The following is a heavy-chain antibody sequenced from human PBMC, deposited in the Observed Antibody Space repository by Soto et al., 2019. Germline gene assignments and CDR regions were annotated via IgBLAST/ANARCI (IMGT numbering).Heavy chain of an antibody. V-gene: IGHV4-61*08. CDR1: GGSISSGGYY. CDR2: IYYSGST. D-gene: IGHD4-4*01. Sequence: SETLSLTCTVSGGSISSGGYYWSWIRQHPGKGLEWIGYIYYSGSTNYNPSLKSRVTISVDTSKNQFSLKLSSVTAADTAVYYCARYPYARYSNYNHPENNWFDPWGQGTLVTVSS. CDR3: ARYPYARYSNYNHPENNWFDP. J-gene: IGHJ5*02.